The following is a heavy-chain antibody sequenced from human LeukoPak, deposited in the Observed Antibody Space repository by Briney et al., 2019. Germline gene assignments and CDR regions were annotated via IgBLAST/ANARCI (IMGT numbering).Heavy chain of an antibody. Sequence: ASVKVSCKASGYTFTGYYMHWVRQAPGQGLEWMGWINPNSGGTNYAQKFQGRVTMTRDTSISTAYMELSRLRSDDTAVYYCARGGITMVRGVTAWFDPWGQGTLVTVSS. J-gene: IGHJ5*02. CDR2: INPNSGGT. CDR1: GYTFTGYY. CDR3: ARGGITMVRGVTAWFDP. D-gene: IGHD3-10*01. V-gene: IGHV1-2*02.